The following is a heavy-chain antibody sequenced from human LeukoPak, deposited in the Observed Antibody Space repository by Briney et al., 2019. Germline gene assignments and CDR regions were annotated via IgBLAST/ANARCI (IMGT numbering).Heavy chain of an antibody. CDR2: ISSSSSTI. Sequence: GGSLRLSCAASGFTFSSYGMHWVRQAPGKGLEWVSYISSSSSTIYYADSVKGRFTISRDNAKNSLYLQLNSLRAEDTAVYYCAREGIDYYDSSGYLNYWGQGTLVTVSS. CDR3: AREGIDYYDSSGYLNY. CDR1: GFTFSSYG. V-gene: IGHV3-48*01. D-gene: IGHD3-22*01. J-gene: IGHJ4*02.